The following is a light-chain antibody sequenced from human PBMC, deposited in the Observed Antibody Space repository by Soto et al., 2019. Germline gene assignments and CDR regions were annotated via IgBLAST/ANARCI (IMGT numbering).Light chain of an antibody. Sequence: LTQPRSVSGSPGQSVTISYTGTNSDVGGYNYVSWYQQYPGKAPKLMISGVSERPSGVPDRFSGSKSGNTASLTISGLQAEDEADYYCCSYVDTDTWVFGGGTKLTVL. V-gene: IGLV2-11*01. CDR2: GVS. CDR3: CSYVDTDTWV. CDR1: NSDVGGYNY. J-gene: IGLJ3*02.